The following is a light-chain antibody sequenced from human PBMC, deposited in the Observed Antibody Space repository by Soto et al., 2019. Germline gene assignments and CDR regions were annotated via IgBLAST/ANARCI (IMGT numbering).Light chain of an antibody. CDR2: DAS. J-gene: IGKJ1*01. Sequence: DIQMTKSPSTLSAPVGDTVTVTCLASQSVSGWLACYQQKPGDAPKLLIYDASSLRRGVLSRFSGSRSWREFSLTTVSMQPDDVVTYYCQQYYGYSWTFGQGTKVDIK. CDR3: QQYYGYSWT. CDR1: QSVSGW. V-gene: IGKV1-5*01.